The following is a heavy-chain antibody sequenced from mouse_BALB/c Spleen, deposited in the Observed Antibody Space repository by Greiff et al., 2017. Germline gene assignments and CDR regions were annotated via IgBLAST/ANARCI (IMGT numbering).Heavy chain of an antibody. Sequence: EVQLLQSGPDLVKPGASVKISCTASGYTFTSYVMHWVQQKPGQGLEWIGYINPYNDGTNYNEKFKGKATLTSDKSYSTNYMELSSLTSEDAAVYYCARSRHAMDYWGQGTSVTVSS. CDR3: ARSRHAMDY. J-gene: IGHJ4*01. CDR2: INPYNDGT. CDR1: GYTFTSYV. V-gene: IGHV1-14*01.